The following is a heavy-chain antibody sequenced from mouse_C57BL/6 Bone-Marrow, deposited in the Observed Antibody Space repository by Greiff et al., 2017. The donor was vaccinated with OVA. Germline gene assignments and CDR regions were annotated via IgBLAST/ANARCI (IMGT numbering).Heavy chain of an antibody. V-gene: IGHV1-82*01. Sequence: QVQLQQSGPELVKPGASVKISCKASGYAFSSSWMNWVKQRPGKGLEWIGRIYPGDGDTNYNGKFKGKATLTADKSSSTAYMQLSSLTSEDSAVYFCAKKRAQAPWCAYWGEGSLVTVS. CDR1: GYAFSSSW. J-gene: IGHJ3*01. D-gene: IGHD3-2*02. CDR2: IYPGDGDT. CDR3: AKKRAQAPWCAY.